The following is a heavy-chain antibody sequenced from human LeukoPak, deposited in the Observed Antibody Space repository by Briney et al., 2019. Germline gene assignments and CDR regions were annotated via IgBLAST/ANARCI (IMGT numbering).Heavy chain of an antibody. D-gene: IGHD3-16*01. CDR3: ARGWETLRQPFDY. CDR2: IYYSGST. V-gene: IGHV4-39*07. Sequence: PSETLSLTCTVSGGSISSSSYYWGWIRQPPGKGLEWIGSIYYSGSTYYNPSLKSRVTISVDTSKNQFSLKLSSVTAADTAVYYCARGWETLRQPFDYWGQGTLVTVSS. CDR1: GGSISSSSYY. J-gene: IGHJ4*02.